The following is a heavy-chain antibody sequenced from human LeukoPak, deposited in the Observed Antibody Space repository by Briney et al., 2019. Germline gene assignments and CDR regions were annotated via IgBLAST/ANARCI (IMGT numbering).Heavy chain of an antibody. V-gene: IGHV3-23*01. J-gene: IGHJ4*02. Sequence: PGGSLRLSCAASGFTFSSYAMSWVRQAPGKGLEWVSAISGSGGSTYYADSVKGRLTISRDNSKNTLYLQMNSLRAEDTAVYYCAKTHPDIQIAAAGTAYFDYWGQGTLVTVSS. CDR2: ISGSGGST. CDR3: AKTHPDIQIAAAGTAYFDY. D-gene: IGHD6-13*01. CDR1: GFTFSSYA.